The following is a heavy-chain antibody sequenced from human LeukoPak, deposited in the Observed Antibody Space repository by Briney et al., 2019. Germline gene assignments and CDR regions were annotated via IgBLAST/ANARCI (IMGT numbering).Heavy chain of an antibody. D-gene: IGHD1-26*01. CDR2: ISSSSSTK. V-gene: IGHV3-48*04. CDR3: AREGSTSCTGWFDP. J-gene: IGHJ5*02. Sequence: PGGSLRLSCAASGFTFSSCNVNWVRQAPGKGPEWVSYISSSSSTKYYADSVKGRFTISRDNAKNSLYLQMNSLRAEDTAVYYCAREGSTSCTGWFDPWGQGTLVTVSS. CDR1: GFTFSSCN.